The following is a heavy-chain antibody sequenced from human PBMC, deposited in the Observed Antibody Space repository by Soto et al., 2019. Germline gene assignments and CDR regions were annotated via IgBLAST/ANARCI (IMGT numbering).Heavy chain of an antibody. CDR1: GFTFGSDA. CDR2: ISDDRSNK. D-gene: IGHD5-18*01. V-gene: IGHV3-30*03. Sequence: PGGSLRLSCAASGFTFGSDAMHWVRQAPGKGLEWVAVISDDRSNKYYSDSVKGRFTISRDNSKNTLYLQMNSLRPEDSAVYYCARDPPAGGYSYGAFYGMDVWGQGTTVTVSS. J-gene: IGHJ6*02. CDR3: ARDPPAGGYSYGAFYGMDV.